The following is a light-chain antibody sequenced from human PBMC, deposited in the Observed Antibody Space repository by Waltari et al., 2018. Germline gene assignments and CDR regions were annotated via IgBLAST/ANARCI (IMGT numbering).Light chain of an antibody. V-gene: IGKV1-5*03. CDR2: KAS. CDR1: QSLNVR. CDR3: QQYNDYRT. Sequence: DIQMTQSPSTLAASVGDTVTITCRASQSLNVRLAWYQQKAGKAPKLLIYKASSLQNGVPSRFSGSGSGTEFTLTITNLQPDDFATYYCQQYNDYRTFGQGTRVEIK. J-gene: IGKJ1*01.